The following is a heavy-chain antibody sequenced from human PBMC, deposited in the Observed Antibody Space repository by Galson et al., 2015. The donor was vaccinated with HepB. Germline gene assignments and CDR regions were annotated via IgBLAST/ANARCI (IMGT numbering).Heavy chain of an antibody. CDR2: ISYDGSNK. J-gene: IGHJ4*02. V-gene: IGHV3-30-3*01. D-gene: IGHD3-22*01. CDR1: GFTFSSYA. Sequence: SLRLSCAASGFTFSSYAMHWVRQAPGKGLEWVADISYDGSNKYYADSVKGRFTISRDNSKNTLYLQMNSLRAEDTAVYYCARAGNPYYDSSVPLGYWGQGTLVTVSS. CDR3: ARAGNPYYDSSVPLGY.